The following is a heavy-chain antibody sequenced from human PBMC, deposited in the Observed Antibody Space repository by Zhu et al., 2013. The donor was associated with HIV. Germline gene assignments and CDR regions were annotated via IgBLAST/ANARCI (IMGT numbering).Heavy chain of an antibody. J-gene: IGHJ4*02. Sequence: EVQLVESGGGLVKPGGSLRLSCAASGFTFRSYSMNWVRQAPGKGLEWVSCISRGSDHIYYADSVKGRFTISRDNANNSLYLEMNSLRAEDTAVYYCARDAVTATITADYWGPGNFGHRLL. V-gene: IGHV3-21*01. CDR3: ARDAVTATITADY. CDR2: ISRGSDHI. D-gene: IGHD5-12*01. CDR1: GFTFRSYS.